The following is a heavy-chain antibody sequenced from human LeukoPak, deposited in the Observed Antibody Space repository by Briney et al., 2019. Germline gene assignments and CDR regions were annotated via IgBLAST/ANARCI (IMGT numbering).Heavy chain of an antibody. V-gene: IGHV4-61*01. CDR2: LFSTGSA. CDR3: AREGTAGTNLNWFDP. CDR1: GASLTRPTYY. J-gene: IGHJ5*02. Sequence: SETLSLTCSVSGASLTRPTYYQWSWIRQPPGKGLELIGSLFSTGSATLNPSLKSRVTMSLDTSKSQFSLKLSSVTAEDSAVYYCAREGTAGTNLNWFDPWGQGTLVTVSS. D-gene: IGHD1-1*01.